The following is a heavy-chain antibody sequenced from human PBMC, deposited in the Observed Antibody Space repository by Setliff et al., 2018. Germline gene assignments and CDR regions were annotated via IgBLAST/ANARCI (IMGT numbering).Heavy chain of an antibody. CDR1: GGAFSTFG. V-gene: IGHV1-69*05. D-gene: IGHD4-17*01. CDR3: ARGAHYGDYIDDY. Sequence: SVKVSCKTSGGAFSTFGIHWVRQAPGQGFVWMGGINPIFGTAHYAQKFQGRVTITRDTSATTACMELSSLRSEDSAVYYCARGAHYGDYIDDYWGQGTLVTVSS. CDR2: INPIFGTA. J-gene: IGHJ4*02.